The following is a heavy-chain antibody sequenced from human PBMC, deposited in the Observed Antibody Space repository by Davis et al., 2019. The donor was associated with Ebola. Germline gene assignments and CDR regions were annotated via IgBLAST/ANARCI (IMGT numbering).Heavy chain of an antibody. J-gene: IGHJ6*04. V-gene: IGHV4-34*01. CDR1: GGSFSGYY. Sequence: MPSETLSLTCAVYGGSFSGYYWSWIRQPPGKGLEWTGEINHSGSTNYNPSLKSPVTISVDTSKSQFSLKLSYVTAADTDVYYCARTLPADGMDVWGKGTTVTVSS. CDR3: ARTLPADGMDV. CDR2: INHSGST.